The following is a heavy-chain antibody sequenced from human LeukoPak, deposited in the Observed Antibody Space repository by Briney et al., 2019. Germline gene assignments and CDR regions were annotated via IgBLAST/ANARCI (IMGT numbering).Heavy chain of an antibody. V-gene: IGHV1-2*02. CDR1: GYTFTDYY. CDR3: ARDGVAGSSDAFDL. CDR2: IDPNSGGP. Sequence: ASVTVSFKASGYTFTDYYIHWVRQAPGQGLGWMTYIDPNSGGPHYAQKFQGRVTMTTDTSISTAYMELNWLTSDDTAVYYCARDGVAGSSDAFDLWGQGTMVTVSS. D-gene: IGHD6-19*01. J-gene: IGHJ3*01.